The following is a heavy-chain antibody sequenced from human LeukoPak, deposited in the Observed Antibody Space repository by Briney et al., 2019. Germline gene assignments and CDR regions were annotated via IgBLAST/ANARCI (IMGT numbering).Heavy chain of an antibody. D-gene: IGHD4-17*01. V-gene: IGHV4-59*01. CDR3: ARSDPLYYGDYAFDY. J-gene: IGHJ4*02. CDR1: GGSISSYY. Sequence: PSETLSLTCTVSGGSISSYYWSWIRQPPGKGLEWIWYIYYSGSTNYNPSLKSRVTISVDTSKNQFSLKLSSVTAADTAVYYCARSDPLYYGDYAFDYWGQGTLVTVSS. CDR2: IYYSGST.